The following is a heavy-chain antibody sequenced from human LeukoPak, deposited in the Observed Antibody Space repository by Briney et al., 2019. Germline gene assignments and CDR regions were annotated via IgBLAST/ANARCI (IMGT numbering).Heavy chain of an antibody. D-gene: IGHD5-18*01. CDR1: GFTFSSYS. CDR3: ARGDTAMVNAFDI. Sequence: GGSLRLSCAASGFTFSSYSMNWVRQAPGKGLEWVSSISNSSSYIYYADSVKGRFTISRDNAKNSLYLQMNSLRAEDTAVYYCARGDTAMVNAFDIWGQGTMVTVSS. V-gene: IGHV3-21*01. CDR2: ISNSSSYI. J-gene: IGHJ3*02.